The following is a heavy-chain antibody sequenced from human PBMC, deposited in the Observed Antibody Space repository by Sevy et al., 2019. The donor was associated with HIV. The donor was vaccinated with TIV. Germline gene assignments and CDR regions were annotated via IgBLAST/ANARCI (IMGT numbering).Heavy chain of an antibody. Sequence: SETLSLTCTVSGGSLSNSYYYWGWIRQPPGKGLEWIGTIYYSGGTYYNPSLKSRVTISVATSKNHFSLKLGSVTAADTAVYYCAGERGYCTNGVCHPGTYYFDYWGQGTLVTVSS. CDR3: AGERGYCTNGVCHPGTYYFDY. D-gene: IGHD2-8*01. CDR1: GGSLSNSYYY. CDR2: IYYSGGT. J-gene: IGHJ4*02. V-gene: IGHV4-39*02.